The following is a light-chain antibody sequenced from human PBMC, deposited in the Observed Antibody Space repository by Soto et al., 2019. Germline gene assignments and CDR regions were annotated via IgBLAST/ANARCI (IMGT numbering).Light chain of an antibody. CDR1: SSDFGGYNY. J-gene: IGLJ2*01. CDR3: SSYTSSSTLL. CDR2: DVS. Sequence: QSALTQPASVSGSPGQSITISCTGTSSDFGGYNYVSWYQQHPGKAPKLMIYDVSNRPSGVSNRFSGSKSGNTDSLTISGLQAEDEADYYCSSYTSSSTLLFGGGTKLTVL. V-gene: IGLV2-14*01.